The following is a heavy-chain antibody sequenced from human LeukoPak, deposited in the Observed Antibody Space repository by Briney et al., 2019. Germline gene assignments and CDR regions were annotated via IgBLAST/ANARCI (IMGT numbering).Heavy chain of an antibody. J-gene: IGHJ6*02. CDR2: INPNSGGT. Sequence: ASVKVSCKASGYTFTGYYMHWVRQAPGQGLEWMGRINPNSGGTNYAQKFQGWVTMTRDTSISTVYMELSRLRSDDTAVYYCARDTGSSSSYFYGMDVWGQGTTVTVSS. CDR3: ARDTGSSSSYFYGMDV. CDR1: GYTFTGYY. V-gene: IGHV1-2*04. D-gene: IGHD6-6*01.